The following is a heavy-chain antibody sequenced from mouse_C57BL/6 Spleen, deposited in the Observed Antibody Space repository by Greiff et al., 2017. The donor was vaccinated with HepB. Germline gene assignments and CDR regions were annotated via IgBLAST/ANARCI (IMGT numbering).Heavy chain of an antibody. D-gene: IGHD2-1*01. V-gene: IGHV2-5*01. CDR3: AKNFGNYRYYAMDY. CDR1: GFSLTSYG. CDR2: IWRGGST. Sequence: VMLVESGPGLVQPSQSLSITCTVSGFSLTSYGVHWVRQSPGKGLEWLGVIWRGGSTDYNAAFMSRLSITKDNSKSQVFFKMNSLQADDTAIYYCAKNFGNYRYYAMDYWGQGTSVTVSS. J-gene: IGHJ4*01.